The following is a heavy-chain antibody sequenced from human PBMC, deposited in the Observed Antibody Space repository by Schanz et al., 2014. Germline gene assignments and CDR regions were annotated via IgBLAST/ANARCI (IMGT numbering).Heavy chain of an antibody. CDR3: AKDPSHGDYDYYFDY. Sequence: QVQLVESGGGVVQPGRSLRLSCAASGFTFSSYAMHWVRQAPGKGLEWVAVISYDGRNKYYADSVKGRFTISRDKSKNTLYLQMNSLRAEDTAVYYCAKDPSHGDYDYYFDYWGQGTLVTVSS. CDR1: GFTFSSYA. D-gene: IGHD3-22*01. CDR2: ISYDGRNK. J-gene: IGHJ4*02. V-gene: IGHV3-30-3*01.